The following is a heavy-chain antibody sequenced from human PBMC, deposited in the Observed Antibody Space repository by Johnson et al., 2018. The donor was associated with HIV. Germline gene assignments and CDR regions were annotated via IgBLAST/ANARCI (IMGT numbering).Heavy chain of an antibody. CDR1: GFTFSSYG. CDR2: ISYAGSNK. Sequence: QVQLVESGGGVVQPGRSLRLSCAASGFTFSSYGMHWVRQAPGTGLDWVAVISYAGSNKYYAESVKGRFTISRDNSKNTLYLQRNSLRAEDTAVYYCAKARVGARGGAFDIWGQGTMVTVSS. CDR3: AKARVGARGGAFDI. J-gene: IGHJ3*02. V-gene: IGHV3-30*18. D-gene: IGHD3-16*01.